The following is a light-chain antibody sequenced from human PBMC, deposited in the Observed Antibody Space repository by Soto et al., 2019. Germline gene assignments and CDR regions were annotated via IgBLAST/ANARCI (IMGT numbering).Light chain of an antibody. CDR2: KAS. V-gene: IGKV1-5*03. CDR3: QQYETYYT. J-gene: IGKJ2*01. CDR1: QSISTW. Sequence: DIQMTQSPSTLSASVGDRVTITCRASQSISTWLAWYQQKPGKAPNLLIYKASNLESGVPSRFSGSGSGTEFTLTISGLQRDDFEPYYCQQYETYYTFGQGTKLELK.